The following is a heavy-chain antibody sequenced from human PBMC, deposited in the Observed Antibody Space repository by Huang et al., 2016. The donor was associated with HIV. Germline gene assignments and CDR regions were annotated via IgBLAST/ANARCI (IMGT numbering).Heavy chain of an antibody. J-gene: IGHJ3*02. Sequence: QVQLHESGPGLVKPSQTLSLTCTVSGGSISSGGYTYNWIRQPPGKGLAWIGYIYEHGDTYDNPSRKMRVSISGDPSKNQCSLKLSSMTAADTAVYYCAREGFYDLWSAFRRAVDAFDTWGQGTKVTVSS. CDR3: AREGFYDLWSAFRRAVDAFDT. CDR2: IYEHGDT. D-gene: IGHD3-3*01. V-gene: IGHV4-30-4*08. CDR1: GGSISSGGYT.